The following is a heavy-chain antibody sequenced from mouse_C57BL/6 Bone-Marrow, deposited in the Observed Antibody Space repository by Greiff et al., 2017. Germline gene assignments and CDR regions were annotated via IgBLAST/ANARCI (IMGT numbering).Heavy chain of an antibody. CDR1: GFTFSDYY. CDR2: INYDGSST. V-gene: IGHV5-16*01. Sequence: EVKLVESEGGLVQPGSSMKLSCTASGFTFSDYYMALFRQVPEKGLEWVANINYDGSSTYYLDSLKSRFIISRDNAKNILYLQMSSLKSEDTATYYCARGGGYGGFAYWGQGTLVTVSA. J-gene: IGHJ3*01. D-gene: IGHD2-2*01. CDR3: ARGGGYGGFAY.